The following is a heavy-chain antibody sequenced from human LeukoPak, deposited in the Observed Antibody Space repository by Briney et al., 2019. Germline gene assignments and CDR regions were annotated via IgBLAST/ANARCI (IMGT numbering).Heavy chain of an antibody. CDR2: ISGSGGST. CDR1: GFTFSSYA. Sequence: PGGSLRLSCAASGFTFSSYAVSWVRQAPGKGLEWVSAISGSGGSTYYADSVKGRFTISRDNSKNTLYLQMNSLRAEDTAVYYCATTGYSSGWYLDYWGQGTLVTVSS. D-gene: IGHD6-19*01. CDR3: ATTGYSSGWYLDY. V-gene: IGHV3-23*01. J-gene: IGHJ4*02.